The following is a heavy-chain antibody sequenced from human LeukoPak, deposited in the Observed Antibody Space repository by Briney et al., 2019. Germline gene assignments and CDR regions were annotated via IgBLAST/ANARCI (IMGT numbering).Heavy chain of an antibody. Sequence: GGSLRLSCAASGFTFSSYAMSWVRQAPGKGLEWVSAISGSGGSTYYADSVKGRFTISRDNSKNTLYLQINSLRAEDTAVYYCAKDLAVAVDGYFDYWGQGTLVTVSS. D-gene: IGHD6-19*01. CDR2: ISGSGGST. J-gene: IGHJ4*02. V-gene: IGHV3-23*01. CDR3: AKDLAVAVDGYFDY. CDR1: GFTFSSYA.